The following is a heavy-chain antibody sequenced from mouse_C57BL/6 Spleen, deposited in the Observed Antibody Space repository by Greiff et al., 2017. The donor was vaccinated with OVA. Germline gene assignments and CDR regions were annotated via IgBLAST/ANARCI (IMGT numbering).Heavy chain of an antibody. CDR3: ARELTGTRYFDY. Sequence: QVQLQQSGPELVKPGASVKISCKASGYAFSSSWMNWVKQRPGKGLEWIGRIYPGDGDTNYNGKFKGKATLTADKSSSTAYMQLSSLTSEDSAVYFCARELTGTRYFDYWGQGTTLTVSS. J-gene: IGHJ2*01. V-gene: IGHV1-82*01. CDR2: IYPGDGDT. CDR1: GYAFSSSW. D-gene: IGHD4-1*01.